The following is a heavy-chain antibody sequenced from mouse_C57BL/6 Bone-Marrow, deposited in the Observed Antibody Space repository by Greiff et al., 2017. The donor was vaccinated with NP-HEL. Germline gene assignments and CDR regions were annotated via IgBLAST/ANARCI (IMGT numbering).Heavy chain of an antibody. Sequence: QVQLQQPGAELVKPGASVKLSCKASGYTFTSYWMQWVKQRPGQGLEWIGEIDPSDSYTNYNQKFKGKATLTVDTSSSTAYMQLSSLTSEDSAVYYCAGECPYYSSSGYFDYWGRGTTLTVSS. CDR1: GYTFTSYW. J-gene: IGHJ2*01. CDR2: IDPSDSYT. D-gene: IGHD1-1*01. CDR3: AGECPYYSSSGYFDY. V-gene: IGHV1-50*01.